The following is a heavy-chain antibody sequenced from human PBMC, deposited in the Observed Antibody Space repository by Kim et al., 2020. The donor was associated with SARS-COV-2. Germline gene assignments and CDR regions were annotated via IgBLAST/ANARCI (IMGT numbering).Heavy chain of an antibody. CDR1: GFTFDDYG. V-gene: IGHV3-20*04. CDR3: ARGLNYYGSGSYEGPGDY. D-gene: IGHD3-10*01. CDR2: INWNGGST. Sequence: GGSLRLSCAASGFTFDDYGMSWVRQAPGKGLEWVSGINWNGGSTGYEDSVKGRFTISRDNAKNSLYLQMNSLRAEDTAMYYCARGLNYYGSGSYEGPGDYWGQGTLVTVSS. J-gene: IGHJ4*02.